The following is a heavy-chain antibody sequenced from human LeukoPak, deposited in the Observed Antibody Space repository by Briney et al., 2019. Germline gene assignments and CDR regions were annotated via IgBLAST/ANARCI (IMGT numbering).Heavy chain of an antibody. Sequence: GGSLRLSCAASGFTFNNYIMNWVRQAPGKGLEWVSSISSSSDYIYYADSVKGRFTISRDNAKNSLYLQMNSLRAEDTAVYYCASSSSGGSGCCPFDYWGQGTLVTVSS. J-gene: IGHJ4*02. D-gene: IGHD5-12*01. CDR3: ASSSSGGSGCCPFDY. V-gene: IGHV3-21*04. CDR1: GFTFNNYI. CDR2: ISSSSDYI.